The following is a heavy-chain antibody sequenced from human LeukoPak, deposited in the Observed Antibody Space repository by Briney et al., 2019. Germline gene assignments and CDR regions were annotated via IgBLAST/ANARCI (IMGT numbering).Heavy chain of an antibody. CDR1: GFTFNSYA. J-gene: IGHJ4*02. D-gene: IGHD3-22*01. CDR3: AKTGPQGKYYYDSSGYSGYYFDY. CDR2: ISGSGGST. V-gene: IGHV3-23*01. Sequence: ESGGSLRLSCAASGFTFNSYAMSWVRQAPGKGLEWVSAISGSGGSTYYADSVKGRFTISSDNSKNTLYLQMNSLRAEDTAVYYCAKTGPQGKYYYDSSGYSGYYFDYWGQGTLVTVSS.